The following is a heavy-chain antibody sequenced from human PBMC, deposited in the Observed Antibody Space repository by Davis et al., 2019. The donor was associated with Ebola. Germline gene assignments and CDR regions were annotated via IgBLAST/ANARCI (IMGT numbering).Heavy chain of an antibody. CDR2: IDSGSGNR. CDR1: GYSFASYA. CDR3: ARNPPENGYYYYYMDV. D-gene: IGHD2-8*01. V-gene: IGHV1-3*04. J-gene: IGHJ6*03. Sequence: ASVKVSCKASGYSFASYAINWVRQAPGQSLEWMGWIDSGSGNRKYSPNFQERVTITRNSSTTTSYLEMSGLRSEDTAVYFCARNPPENGYYYYYMDVWGTGTTVTVSS.